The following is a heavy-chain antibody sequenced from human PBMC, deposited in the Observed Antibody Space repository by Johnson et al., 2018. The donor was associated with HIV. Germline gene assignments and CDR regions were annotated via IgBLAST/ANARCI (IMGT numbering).Heavy chain of an antibody. CDR1: GFTFSSYW. CDR3: ARSMTTVTVAFDI. Sequence: VQLVESGGGVVQPGRSLRLSCAASGFTFSSYWMSWVRQAPGKGLEWVANIKQDGSEKYYVDSVKGRFTISRDNAKNSLYLQMNSLRAEDTAVYYCARSMTTVTVAFDIWGQGTMVTVSS. J-gene: IGHJ3*02. V-gene: IGHV3-7*05. CDR2: IKQDGSEK. D-gene: IGHD4-17*01.